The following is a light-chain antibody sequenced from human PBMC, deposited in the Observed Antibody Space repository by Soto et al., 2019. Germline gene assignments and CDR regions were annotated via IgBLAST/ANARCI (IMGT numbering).Light chain of an antibody. Sequence: AIQMTQSPSSLSASVGDRVTITCRASQGIRNDLGWYQQKPGKAPKLLIYGASTLQSEVPSRFSGSGSGTDFTLTISSLQPEDFATYYCLQDYNHPRTFGQGTKVDIK. CDR3: LQDYNHPRT. V-gene: IGKV1-6*01. CDR1: QGIRND. CDR2: GAS. J-gene: IGKJ1*01.